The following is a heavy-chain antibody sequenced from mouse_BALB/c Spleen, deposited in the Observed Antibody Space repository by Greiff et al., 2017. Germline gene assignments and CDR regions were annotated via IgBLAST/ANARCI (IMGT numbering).Heavy chain of an antibody. CDR2: ISDGGSYT. CDR1: GFTFSDYY. J-gene: IGHJ1*01. Sequence: EVKLQESGGGLVKPGGSLKLSCAASGFTFSDYYMYWVRQTPEKRLEWVATISDGGSYTYYPDSVKGRFTISRDNAKNNLYLQMSSLKSEDTAMYYCATIITTVVEGYFDVWGAGTTVTVSS. CDR3: ATIITTVVEGYFDV. D-gene: IGHD1-1*01. V-gene: IGHV5-4*02.